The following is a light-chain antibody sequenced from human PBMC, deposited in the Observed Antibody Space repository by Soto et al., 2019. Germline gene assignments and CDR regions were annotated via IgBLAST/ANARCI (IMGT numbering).Light chain of an antibody. Sequence: EIVLTQSPGTLSLSPGERATLSCRASQSVSRSYLAWYQQKPGQAPRLLIYGASSRATGIPDRFSGSGSGTDFTLTISRLEPEDFAVYYCQQYGSSSYTFGQGTKLGIK. J-gene: IGKJ2*01. CDR1: QSVSRSY. CDR3: QQYGSSSYT. CDR2: GAS. V-gene: IGKV3-20*01.